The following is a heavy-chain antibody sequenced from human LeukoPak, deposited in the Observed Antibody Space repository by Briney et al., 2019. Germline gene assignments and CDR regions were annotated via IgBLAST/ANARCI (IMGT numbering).Heavy chain of an antibody. CDR1: GGSINTDSYY. CDR3: ARRILGHDAFDI. D-gene: IGHD3/OR15-3a*01. V-gene: IGHV4-39*07. CDR2: IFYSGNP. J-gene: IGHJ3*02. Sequence: SETLSLTCTVSGGSINTDSYYWGWVRQPPGKGLEWIGNIFYSGNPYYNPSLMSRVAISVDTSRDQFSLTLSSVTAADTAVYYCARRILGHDAFDIWGQGTMVTVSS.